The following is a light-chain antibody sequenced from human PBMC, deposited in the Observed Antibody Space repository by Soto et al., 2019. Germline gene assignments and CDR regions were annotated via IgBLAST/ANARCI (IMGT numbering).Light chain of an antibody. CDR1: SSNIGSNY. J-gene: IGLJ2*01. CDR2: SNN. Sequence: QSVLTQPPSASGTPGQRVTISCSGSSSNIGSNYVYWYQQLPGTAPKLLIYSNNQRPSGVPDRFSGSKSDTSASLAIRGFRSEDEADYYCAAWDDSLSGLVFGGGTKVTVL. CDR3: AAWDDSLSGLV. V-gene: IGLV1-47*02.